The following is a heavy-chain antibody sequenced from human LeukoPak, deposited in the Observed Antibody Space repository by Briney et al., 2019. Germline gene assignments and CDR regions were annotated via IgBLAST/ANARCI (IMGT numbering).Heavy chain of an antibody. Sequence: LGESLKISCKGSGYSFTSYWIGWVRQMPGKGLEWMGIIYPGDSDTRYSPSFQGQVTISADKSISTAYLQWSSLKASDTAMYYCARCRYCSSTNSWPMDVWGKGTTVTVSS. J-gene: IGHJ6*03. CDR3: ARCRYCSSTNSWPMDV. D-gene: IGHD2-2*01. CDR1: GYSFTSYW. V-gene: IGHV5-51*01. CDR2: IYPGDSDT.